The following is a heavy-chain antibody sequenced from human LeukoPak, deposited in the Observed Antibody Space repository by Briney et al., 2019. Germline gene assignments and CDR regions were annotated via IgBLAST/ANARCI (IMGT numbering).Heavy chain of an antibody. CDR1: GYTLTEFS. V-gene: IGHV1-24*01. Sequence: ASVKVSCKVSGYTLTEFSIHWVRRVPGKGLEWMGGFDPEDGETIYAQKFQGRVTMTEDTSSDTAYTELSSLRSDDTAVYFCTAITAAGQRGSSFDYWGQGTLVTVSS. D-gene: IGHD6-13*01. CDR2: FDPEDGET. CDR3: TAITAAGQRGSSFDY. J-gene: IGHJ4*02.